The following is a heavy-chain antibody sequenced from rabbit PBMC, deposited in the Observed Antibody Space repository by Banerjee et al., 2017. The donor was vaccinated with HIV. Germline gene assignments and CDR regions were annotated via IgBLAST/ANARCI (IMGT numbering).Heavy chain of an antibody. CDR3: ARGAGHADYGDASL. CDR2: INTSSGNT. V-gene: IGHV1S45*01. CDR1: GLDFSSSYW. D-gene: IGHD2-1*01. Sequence: QEQLVESGGDLVKPGASLTLTCTASGLDFSSSYWICWVRQAPGKGLEWIGCINTSSGNTVYATWAKGRFPISKTSWTTVTLQMTSLTAADTATYFCARGAGHADYGDASLWGQGTLVTVS. J-gene: IGHJ3*01.